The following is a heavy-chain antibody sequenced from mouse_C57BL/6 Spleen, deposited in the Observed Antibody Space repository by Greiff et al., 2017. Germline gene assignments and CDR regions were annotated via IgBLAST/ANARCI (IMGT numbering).Heavy chain of an antibody. J-gene: IGHJ2*01. V-gene: IGHV1-55*01. CDR1: GYPFTSYW. D-gene: IGHD2-9*01. Sequence: VQLQQPGAELVKPGASVTMSCKASGYPFTSYWITWVKQRPGQGLEWIGDIYPGSGSTNYNEKFKSKATLTVDTSSSTAYMQLSSLTSEDSAVYYCARTFYGYDEGDFDYWGQGTTLTVSS. CDR3: ARTFYGYDEGDFDY. CDR2: IYPGSGST.